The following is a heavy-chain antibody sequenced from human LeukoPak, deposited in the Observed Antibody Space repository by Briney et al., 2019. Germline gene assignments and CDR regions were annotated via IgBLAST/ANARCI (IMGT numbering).Heavy chain of an antibody. V-gene: IGHV3-30*18. J-gene: IGHJ3*02. CDR3: AKGRGAFDI. D-gene: IGHD3-10*01. Sequence: GGSLRLSCAASGFTFSSYGMHWVRQAPGKGLEWVAVISNDGSNKYYADSVKGRFTISRDNSKNTLYLQVNSLRAEDTAVYYCAKGRGAFDIWGQGTMVTVSS. CDR2: ISNDGSNK. CDR1: GFTFSSYG.